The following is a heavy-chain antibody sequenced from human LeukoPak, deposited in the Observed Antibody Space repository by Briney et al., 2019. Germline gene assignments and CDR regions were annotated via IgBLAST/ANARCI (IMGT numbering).Heavy chain of an antibody. CDR2: IYPGDSDT. Sequence: GESLKISCKGSGYRFAGYWIGWVRQMPGKGLEWMGIIYPGDSDTRYSPSFQGQVTISADKSISTAYLQWSGLKASDTAMYYCARREGYTSSWSPAHYWGQGTLVTVSS. D-gene: IGHD6-13*01. CDR1: GYRFAGYW. CDR3: ARREGYTSSWSPAHY. V-gene: IGHV5-51*01. J-gene: IGHJ4*02.